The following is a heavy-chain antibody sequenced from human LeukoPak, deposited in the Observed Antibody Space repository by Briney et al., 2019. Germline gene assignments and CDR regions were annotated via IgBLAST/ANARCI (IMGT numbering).Heavy chain of an antibody. CDR1: GYTFTSYG. V-gene: IGHV1-18*01. J-gene: IGHJ4*02. D-gene: IGHD3-22*01. Sequence: ASVKVSCKASGYTFTSYGISWVRQAPGQGLEWMGWISAYNGNTNYARKLQGRVTMTTDTSTSTAYMELRSLRSDDTAVYYCARDYYDSSGYYFHFDYWGQGTLVTVSS. CDR2: ISAYNGNT. CDR3: ARDYYDSSGYYFHFDY.